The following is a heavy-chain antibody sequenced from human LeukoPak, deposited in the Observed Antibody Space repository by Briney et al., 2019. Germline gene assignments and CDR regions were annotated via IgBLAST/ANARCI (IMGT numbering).Heavy chain of an antibody. CDR2: INPDGSFT. CDR3: ANLVVPAAPVAFDI. Sequence: QPGGSLRLSCAASGFTFSLNWMHWVRQVPGKGLVWVSRINPDGSFTYYADSVKGRFTISRDNSKNTLYLQMNSLRAEDTAVYYCANLVVPAAPVAFDIWGQGTMVTVSS. J-gene: IGHJ3*02. D-gene: IGHD2-2*01. CDR1: GFTFSLNW. V-gene: IGHV3-74*01.